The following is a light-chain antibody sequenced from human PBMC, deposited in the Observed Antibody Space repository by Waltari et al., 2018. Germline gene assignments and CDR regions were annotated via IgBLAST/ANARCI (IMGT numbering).Light chain of an antibody. J-gene: IGKJ2*01. CDR3: QQYNEWPYT. CDR1: KSVGNN. Sequence: ETIMTQSPATLSVSPGETATLSCRASKSVGNNLAWFQQTPGKAPRLLIYVTSSRSTNIPGRFSGAGSVTDFTLTISGLQSEDFAVYYCQQYNEWPYTFGQGT. V-gene: IGKV3-15*01. CDR2: VTS.